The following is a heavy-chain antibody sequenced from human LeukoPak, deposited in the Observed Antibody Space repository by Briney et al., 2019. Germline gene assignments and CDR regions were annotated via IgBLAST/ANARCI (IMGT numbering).Heavy chain of an antibody. CDR1: GYTFTSYG. Sequence: WASVKVSCKASGYTFTSYGISWVRQAPGQGLEWMGWISAYNGNTNYAQKLQGRVTMTTDTSTSTAYMELRSLRSDDTAVYYCARRYDYGGKPEFDYWGQGTLVTVSS. V-gene: IGHV1-18*01. J-gene: IGHJ4*02. D-gene: IGHD4-23*01. CDR3: ARRYDYGGKPEFDY. CDR2: ISAYNGNT.